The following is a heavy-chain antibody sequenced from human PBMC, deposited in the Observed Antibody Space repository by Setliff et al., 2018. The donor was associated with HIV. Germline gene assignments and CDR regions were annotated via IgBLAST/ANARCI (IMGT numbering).Heavy chain of an antibody. J-gene: IGHJ1*01. CDR3: ASSRSLFGEEYFHH. Sequence: SETLSLTCNVSGGSISGSSYYWGWIRQPTGKGLEWIGSIYHSGSASHNPSLKSRITISVDTSKNQFSLKLRSVTAADTAVYYCASSRSLFGEEYFHHWGQGTLVTVSS. CDR2: IYHSGSA. CDR1: GGSISGSSYY. D-gene: IGHD3-10*02. V-gene: IGHV4-39*01.